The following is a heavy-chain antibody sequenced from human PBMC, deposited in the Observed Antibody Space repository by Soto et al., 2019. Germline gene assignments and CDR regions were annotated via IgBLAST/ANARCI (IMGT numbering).Heavy chain of an antibody. J-gene: IGHJ6*02. CDR2: IYWDDDK. V-gene: IGHV2-5*02. CDR1: GFSLNTGGVG. CDR3: THSRCGGDCLQSYSSHYYYGMDV. Sequence: QITLMESGPTLVNPTQTLTLTCTFSGFSLNTGGVGVGWIRQPPGKALEWLALIYWDDDKRYSPSLRSRLTITKYHSQNQVVLTLTNMDPVDTATYYCTHSRCGGDCLQSYSSHYYYGMDVWGQGTTVTVSS. D-gene: IGHD2-21*02.